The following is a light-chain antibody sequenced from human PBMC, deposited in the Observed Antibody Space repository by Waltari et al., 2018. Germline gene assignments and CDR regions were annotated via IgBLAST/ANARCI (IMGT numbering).Light chain of an antibody. J-gene: IGKJ4*01. Sequence: EIVLTQSPATLSLSPGESATPACRASQSVSRYLGWYQQKPGQAPRLLIYDASNRATGIPARFSASGSGTDFTLTISSLEPEDFAVYYCQQRSSWPLTFGGGTKVEIK. CDR3: QQRSSWPLT. CDR1: QSVSRY. V-gene: IGKV3-11*01. CDR2: DAS.